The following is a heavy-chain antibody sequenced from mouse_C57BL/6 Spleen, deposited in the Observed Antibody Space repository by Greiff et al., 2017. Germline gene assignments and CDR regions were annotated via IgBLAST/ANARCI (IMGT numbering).Heavy chain of an antibody. CDR2: ISDGGSYT. CDR1: GFTFSSYA. CDR3: AKLGAY. V-gene: IGHV5-4*03. Sequence: DVKLVESGGGLVKPGGSLKLSCAASGFTFSSYAMSWVRQTPEKRLEWVATISDGGSYTYYPDNVKGRFTISRDNAKNNLYLQMSHLKSEDTAMYYCAKLGAYWGQGTLVTVSA. J-gene: IGHJ3*01.